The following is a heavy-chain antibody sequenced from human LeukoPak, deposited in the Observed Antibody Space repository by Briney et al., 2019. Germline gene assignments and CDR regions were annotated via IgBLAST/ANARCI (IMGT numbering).Heavy chain of an antibody. J-gene: IGHJ4*02. V-gene: IGHV3-30*18. Sequence: GGSLRLSCAASGFTFSSYGMHWVRQAPGKGLEWVAVMSYDGSNKYYADSVKGRFTISRDNSKNTLYLQMNSLRAEDTAVYYCAKLGMSPGSCWGQGTLVTVSS. CDR3: AKLGMSPGSC. CDR1: GFTFSSYG. D-gene: IGHD1-26*01. CDR2: MSYDGSNK.